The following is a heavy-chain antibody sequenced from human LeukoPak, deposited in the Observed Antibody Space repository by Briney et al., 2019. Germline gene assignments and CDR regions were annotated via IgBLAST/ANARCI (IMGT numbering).Heavy chain of an antibody. Sequence: GGSLRLSCAASGFTFSSYAMSWVRQAPGKGLEWVSAISGSGGSTYYADSVQGRFTISRDNSKNTLYLQMNSLRAEDTAVYYCASDCSSTSCYTLDYWGQGTLVTVSS. CDR3: ASDCSSTSCYTLDY. V-gene: IGHV3-23*01. D-gene: IGHD2-2*02. CDR1: GFTFSSYA. CDR2: ISGSGGST. J-gene: IGHJ4*02.